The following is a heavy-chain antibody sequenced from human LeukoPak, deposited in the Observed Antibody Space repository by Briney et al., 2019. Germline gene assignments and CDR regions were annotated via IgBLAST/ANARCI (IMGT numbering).Heavy chain of an antibody. J-gene: IGHJ6*02. CDR3: ASRLPGIQLWYTARSYYYGMDV. CDR2: INPSGGST. V-gene: IGHV1-46*01. CDR1: GYTFTSYY. Sequence: ASVKVSCKASGYTFTSYYMHWVRQAPGQGLEWMGIINPSGGSTSYAQKFQGRVTMTRDTSTSTAYMELSSLRSEDTAVYYCASRLPGIQLWYTARSYYYGMDVWGQGTTVTVSS. D-gene: IGHD5-18*01.